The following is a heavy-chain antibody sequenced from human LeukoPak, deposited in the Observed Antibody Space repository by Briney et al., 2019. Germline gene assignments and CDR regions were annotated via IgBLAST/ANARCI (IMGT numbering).Heavy chain of an antibody. CDR1: GYTFTSYA. D-gene: IGHD6-13*01. J-gene: IGHJ4*02. CDR2: INAGNGNT. Sequence: GASVTVSCKASGYTFTSYAMHWVRQAPGQRLEWMGWINAGNGNTKYSQRFQGRVTITRDTSASTAYMELSSLRSEDTAVYYCARDDGSSRSSYWGQGTLVTVSS. V-gene: IGHV1-3*01. CDR3: ARDDGSSRSSY.